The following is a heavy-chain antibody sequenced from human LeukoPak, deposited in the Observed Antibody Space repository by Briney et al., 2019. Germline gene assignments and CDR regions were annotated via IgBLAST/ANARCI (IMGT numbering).Heavy chain of an antibody. Sequence: ASVKVSCKASGYTFTSYDINWVRQATGQGLEWMGWMNPNSGNTGYAQKFQGRVTITRNTSISTAYMELSSLRSEDTAVYYCARGVRPPRLSGTPYYFDYWGQGTLVTVSS. CDR2: MNPNSGNT. CDR1: GYTFTSYD. D-gene: IGHD1-7*01. CDR3: ARGVRPPRLSGTPYYFDY. V-gene: IGHV1-8*03. J-gene: IGHJ4*02.